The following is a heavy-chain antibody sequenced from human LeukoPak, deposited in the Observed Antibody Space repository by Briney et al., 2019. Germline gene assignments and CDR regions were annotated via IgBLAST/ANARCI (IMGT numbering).Heavy chain of an antibody. CDR1: GGTFSSSP. J-gene: IGHJ6*02. V-gene: IGHV1-69*04. CDR3: ARDQGLTAPPPYGLDV. CDR2: IIPVLNIT. Sequence: SVKVSCKTSGGTFSSSPITWVRQAPGQGLEWMGRIIPVLNITTYAQKFQGRVTITADTSTSTAYMELSSLRSEETAVYYCARDQGLTAPPPYGLDVWGQGTTVTVSS. D-gene: IGHD5-18*01.